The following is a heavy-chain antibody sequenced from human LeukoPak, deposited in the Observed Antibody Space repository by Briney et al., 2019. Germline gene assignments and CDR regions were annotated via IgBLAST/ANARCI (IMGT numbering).Heavy chain of an antibody. V-gene: IGHV4-59*08. CDR3: ARADIVATVGVRDAFDI. CDR2: ISYSGST. CDR1: GGSITSYH. Sequence: SETLSLTCTVSGGSITSYHWSWIRQPPGKGLEWIGYISYSGSTNYNPSLKSRVTISVDTSKNQFSLKLSSVTAADTAVYYCARADIVATVGVRDAFDIWGQGTIVTVSS. J-gene: IGHJ3*02. D-gene: IGHD5-12*01.